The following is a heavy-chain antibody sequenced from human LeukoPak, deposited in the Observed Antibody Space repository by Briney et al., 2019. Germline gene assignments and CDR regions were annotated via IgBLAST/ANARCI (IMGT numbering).Heavy chain of an antibody. CDR3: AKDPGVYSSSPSRFDP. V-gene: IGHV3-30*02. CDR2: IRYDGSNK. Sequence: GGSLRLSCAASGFTFSGYGMHWVRQAPGKGLEWVAFIRYDGSNKYYADSVKGRFTISRDNSKNTLYLQMNSLRAEDTAVYYCAKDPGVYSSSPSRFDPWGQGTLVTVSS. CDR1: GFTFSGYG. D-gene: IGHD6-6*01. J-gene: IGHJ5*02.